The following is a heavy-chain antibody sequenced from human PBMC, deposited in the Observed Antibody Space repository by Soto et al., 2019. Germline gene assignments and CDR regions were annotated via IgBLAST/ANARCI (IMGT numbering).Heavy chain of an antibody. CDR2: IDSSNKYM. CDR1: GFTFSTYT. V-gene: IGHV3-21*01. Sequence: GGSLRLSCAASGFTFSTYTMTSTRQAPGKGLEWVSSIDSSNKYMFYADSVKGRLTVSRDNTKNSLFLQMTGLRAEDTAVYYCARMPLSCINPVCFPPWGKGTLVTVS. D-gene: IGHD2-8*01. J-gene: IGHJ5*02. CDR3: ARMPLSCINPVCFPP.